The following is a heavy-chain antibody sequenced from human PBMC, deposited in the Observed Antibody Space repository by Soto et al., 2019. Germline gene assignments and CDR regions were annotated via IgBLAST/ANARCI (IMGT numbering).Heavy chain of an antibody. CDR2: ISGSGAST. CDR3: ARGLNKGIDV. CDR1: GFTFSSYA. J-gene: IGHJ6*02. Sequence: PGGSLRISFAASGFTFSSYAMSWVRQAPGKVLELVSAISGSGASTYYADSVKGRLKISRDDSKNTLYLQMNSLRAEDTAVYYCARGLNKGIDVWGQGTTFTVSS. V-gene: IGHV3-23*01.